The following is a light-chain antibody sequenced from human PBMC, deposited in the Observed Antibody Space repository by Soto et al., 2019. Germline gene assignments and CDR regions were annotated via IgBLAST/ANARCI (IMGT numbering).Light chain of an antibody. CDR2: AAT. CDR3: QQYKNWSPT. CDR1: QTIRSY. Sequence: DIEMTQSPSTLSISVTDRATITCRASQTIRSYLAWYQQKPGKAPKLLIYAATTLESGVPARFRGRGSGTEFTLTISSLQPEDFATYYCQQYKNWSPTFGQGTKVDIK. J-gene: IGKJ1*01. V-gene: IGKV1-5*01.